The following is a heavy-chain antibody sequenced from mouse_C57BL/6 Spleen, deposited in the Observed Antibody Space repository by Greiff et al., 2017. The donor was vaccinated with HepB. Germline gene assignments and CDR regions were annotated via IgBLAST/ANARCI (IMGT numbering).Heavy chain of an antibody. D-gene: IGHD1-1*01. CDR2: IYPGDGDT. V-gene: IGHV1-80*01. J-gene: IGHJ1*03. CDR1: GYAFSSYW. Sequence: VQLQQSGAELVKPGASVKISCKASGYAFSSYWMNWVKQRPGKGLEWIGQIYPGDGDTNYNGKFKGKATLTADKSSSTAYMQLSSLTSEDSAVYFCARGRVVAHWYFDVWGTGTTVTVSS. CDR3: ARGRVVAHWYFDV.